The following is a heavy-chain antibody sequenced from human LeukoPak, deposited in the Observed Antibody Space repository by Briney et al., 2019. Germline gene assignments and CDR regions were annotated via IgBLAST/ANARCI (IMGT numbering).Heavy chain of an antibody. J-gene: IGHJ4*02. V-gene: IGHV4-34*01. CDR2: INHSGST. CDR3: ARVSRYGQQLVRGDY. CDR1: GGSFSGYY. Sequence: KSSETLSLTCAVYGGSFSGYYWSWIRQPPGKGLEWIGEINHSGSTNYNPSLKSRVTISVDTSKNQFSLKLSSVTAADTAVYYCARVSRYGQQLVRGDYWGQGTLVTVSS. D-gene: IGHD6-13*01.